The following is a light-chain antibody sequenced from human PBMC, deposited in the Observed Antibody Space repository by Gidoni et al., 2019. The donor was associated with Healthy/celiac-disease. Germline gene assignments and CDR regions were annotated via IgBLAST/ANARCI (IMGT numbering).Light chain of an antibody. V-gene: IGKV1-39*01. CDR1: QSISSY. Sequence: DIQMTQSPSSLSASVGDRVTITCRASQSISSYLNWYRQKPGKAPKLLIYAASSLQSGVPSRFSGSGSGTDFTLTISSLQPEDFATYYCQQSYSTPPSFXGXTKVEIK. J-gene: IGKJ4*01. CDR3: QQSYSTPPS. CDR2: AAS.